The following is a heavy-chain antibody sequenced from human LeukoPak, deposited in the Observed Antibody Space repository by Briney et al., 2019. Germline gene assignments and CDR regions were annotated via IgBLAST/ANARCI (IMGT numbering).Heavy chain of an antibody. V-gene: IGHV3-21*01. CDR3: ASSMVRGVIDYMDV. D-gene: IGHD3-10*01. J-gene: IGHJ6*03. Sequence: PGGSLRLSCAASGFTFSSYSMNWVRQAPGKGLGWVSSISSSSSYIYYADSVKGRFTISRDNAKNSLYLQMNSLRAEDTAVYYCASSMVRGVIDYMDVWGKGTTVTVSS. CDR1: GFTFSSYS. CDR2: ISSSSSYI.